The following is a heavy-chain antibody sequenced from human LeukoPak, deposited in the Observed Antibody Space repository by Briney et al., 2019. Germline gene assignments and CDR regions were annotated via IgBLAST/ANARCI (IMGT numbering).Heavy chain of an antibody. J-gene: IGHJ5*02. CDR1: GGSISSSSYY. CDR3: ARGKQWLVRWFDP. V-gene: IGHV4-39*07. Sequence: SETLSLTCTVSGGSISSSSYYWGWIRQPLGKGLEWIGSIYYSGSTYYNPSLRSRVTISVDTSKNQFSLKLSSVTAADTAVYYCARGKQWLVRWFDPWGQGTLVTVSS. CDR2: IYYSGST. D-gene: IGHD6-19*01.